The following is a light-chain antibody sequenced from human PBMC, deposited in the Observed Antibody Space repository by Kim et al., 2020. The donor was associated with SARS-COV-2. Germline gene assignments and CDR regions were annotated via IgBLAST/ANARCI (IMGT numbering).Light chain of an antibody. Sequence: QKVTISCSGSSSNIGSNTVNWYQQFPGAAPKLLVYSHNQRPSGVPDRFSGSRSGTSASLAISGLQSDDEADYYCASWDDSLNAVLFGGGTQLTVL. CDR3: ASWDDSLNAVL. CDR1: SSNIGSNT. V-gene: IGLV1-44*01. J-gene: IGLJ2*01. CDR2: SHN.